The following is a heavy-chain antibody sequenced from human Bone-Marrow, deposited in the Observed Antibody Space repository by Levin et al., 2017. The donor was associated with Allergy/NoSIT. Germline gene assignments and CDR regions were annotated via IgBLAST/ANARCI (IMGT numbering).Heavy chain of an antibody. D-gene: IGHD2-21*02. J-gene: IGHJ4*02. V-gene: IGHV3-30*18. CDR2: ISYDGNKV. Sequence: GESLKISCVGSGFNFSTYGIHWVRQAPGKGLEWVAVISYDGNKVFFADSVKGRFTISRDNSRNTVYLQMDSLRVEDTALYYCAKDCGGDCHGWGYWGQGTLVTVSS. CDR3: AKDCGGDCHGWGY. CDR1: GFNFSTYG.